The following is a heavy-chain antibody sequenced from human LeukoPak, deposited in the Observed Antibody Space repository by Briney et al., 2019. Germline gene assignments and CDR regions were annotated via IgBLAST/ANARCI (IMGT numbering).Heavy chain of an antibody. D-gene: IGHD2-2*02. Sequence: GGSLRLSCAASGFTFSSYGMHWVRQAPGKGLEWVSSIRGNGERTFYADSVKGRFTISRDNSKNTVSLQMTSLEAEDTAVYYCVRNGCSATNCYIFLGDWYFDLWGRGTLVTVSS. CDR2: IRGNGERT. V-gene: IGHV3-23*01. J-gene: IGHJ2*01. CDR3: VRNGCSATNCYIFLGDWYFDL. CDR1: GFTFSSYG.